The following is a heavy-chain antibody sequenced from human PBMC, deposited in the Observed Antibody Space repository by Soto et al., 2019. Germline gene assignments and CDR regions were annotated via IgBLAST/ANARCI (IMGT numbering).Heavy chain of an antibody. J-gene: IGHJ4*02. Sequence: SETLSLTCTVSGGSISSGGYYWSWIRRHPGKGLEWIEYIYYSGSTYYNPSLKSRVTISVDTSKNQFSLKLSSVTAADTAVYYCARAGNGITIFGVVITYFDYWGQGTLVTVSS. CDR2: IYYSGST. V-gene: IGHV4-31*03. CDR3: ARAGNGITIFGVVITYFDY. CDR1: GGSISSGGYY. D-gene: IGHD3-3*01.